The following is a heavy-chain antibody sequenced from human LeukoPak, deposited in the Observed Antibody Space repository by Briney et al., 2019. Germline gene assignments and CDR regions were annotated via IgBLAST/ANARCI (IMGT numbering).Heavy chain of an antibody. CDR2: IHAGGGDP. D-gene: IGHD5-18*01. V-gene: IGHV1-3*01. Sequence: ASVKVSCKASGYTFTSYAIHWVRQATGQSLEWMGWIHAGGGDPKYSQKFQDRVTFTRDTSASTAYMELNSLRSEDAAVYYCARERTAGYGKARFDYWGQGTLVTVSS. CDR1: GYTFTSYA. J-gene: IGHJ4*02. CDR3: ARERTAGYGKARFDY.